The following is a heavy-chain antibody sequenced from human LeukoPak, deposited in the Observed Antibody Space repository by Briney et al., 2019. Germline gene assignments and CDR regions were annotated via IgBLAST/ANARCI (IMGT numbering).Heavy chain of an antibody. CDR3: ARSPGLFYYFDY. V-gene: IGHV3-20*04. J-gene: IGHJ4*02. D-gene: IGHD2/OR15-2a*01. CDR2: INWNGGNT. CDR1: GFTFDDYG. Sequence: PGGSLRLSCAASGFTFDDYGMSWVRQAPGKGLEWVSGINWNGGNTGYADSVKGRFAISRDNAKNSLYLQMNSPRAEDTALYYCARSPGLFYYFDYWGQGTLVTVSS.